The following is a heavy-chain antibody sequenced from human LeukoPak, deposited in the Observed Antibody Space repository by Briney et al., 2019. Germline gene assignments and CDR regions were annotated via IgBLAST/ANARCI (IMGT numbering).Heavy chain of an antibody. Sequence: GASVKVSCKASGYTFTSYYMHWMRQAPGQGLEWMGIINPSGGSTSYAQKFQGRVTMTRDTSTSTAYMELSSLRSEDTAVYYCAAGIQLWYHQAGDAFDIWGQGTMVTVSS. V-gene: IGHV1-46*01. CDR1: GYTFTSYY. J-gene: IGHJ3*02. D-gene: IGHD5-18*01. CDR3: AAGIQLWYHQAGDAFDI. CDR2: INPSGGST.